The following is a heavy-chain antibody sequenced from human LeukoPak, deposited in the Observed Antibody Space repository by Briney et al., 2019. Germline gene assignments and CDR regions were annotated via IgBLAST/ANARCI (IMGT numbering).Heavy chain of an antibody. D-gene: IGHD2-15*01. CDR3: ARHVVAATFDY. V-gene: IGHV4-59*01. CDR1: GGSISSYY. CDR2: IYYSGST. Sequence: SETLSLTCTVSGGSISSYYWSWIRQPPGKGLEWIGYIYYSGSTNYNPSLKSRVTISVDTSKNQFSLKLSSVTAADAAVYYCARHVVAATFDYWGQGTLVTVSS. J-gene: IGHJ4*02.